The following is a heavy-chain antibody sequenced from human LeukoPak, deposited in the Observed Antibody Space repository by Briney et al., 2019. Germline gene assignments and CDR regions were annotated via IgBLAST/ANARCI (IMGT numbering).Heavy chain of an antibody. D-gene: IGHD6-13*01. CDR3: AKAASSSWPSYYYGMDV. CDR1: GFIFSSYS. Sequence: GGSLRLSCAASGFIFSSYSMSWVRQAPGKGLEWVSVISGSGGNTYYADSVKGRFTISKDNSKNTVYLQMSSLRVDDTAVYYCAKAASSSWPSYYYGMDVWGQGTTVTVSS. CDR2: ISGSGGNT. V-gene: IGHV3-23*01. J-gene: IGHJ6*02.